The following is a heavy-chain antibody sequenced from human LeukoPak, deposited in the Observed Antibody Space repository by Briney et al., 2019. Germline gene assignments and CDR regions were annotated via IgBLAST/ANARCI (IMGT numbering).Heavy chain of an antibody. CDR2: INPNSGGT. CDR1: GYTFIGYY. D-gene: IGHD3-3*01. CDR3: AIYDFWSGPYQAPIDY. Sequence: ASVKVSCKASGYTFIGYYIHWVRQAPGQGLEWMGRINPNSGGTNYAQKFQGRVTMTRDTSISTAYMELSRLRSDDTAVYYCAIYDFWSGPYQAPIDYWGQGTLVTVSS. J-gene: IGHJ4*02. V-gene: IGHV1-2*06.